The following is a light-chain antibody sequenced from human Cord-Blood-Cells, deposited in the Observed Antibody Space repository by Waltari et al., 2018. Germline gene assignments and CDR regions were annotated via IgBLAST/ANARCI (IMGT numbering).Light chain of an antibody. CDR3: QSYDSSLSAVV. CDR2: GNS. CDR1: SSNIGAGYD. V-gene: IGLV1-40*01. J-gene: IGLJ2*01. Sequence: QSVLTPPPSVFGAPGQRVTISCTGSSSNIGAGYDVHGYQQLPGTAPKLLIYGNSNRPSGVPDRFSGSKSGTSASLAITGLQAEDEADYYCQSYDSSLSAVVFGGGTKLTVL.